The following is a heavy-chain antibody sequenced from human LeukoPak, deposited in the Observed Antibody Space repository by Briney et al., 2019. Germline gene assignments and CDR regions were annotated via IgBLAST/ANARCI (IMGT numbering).Heavy chain of an antibody. J-gene: IGHJ1*01. V-gene: IGHV3-23*01. Sequence: GGSLRLSCAASGFTSSSYAMSWVRQAPGKGLEWVSAISGSGGSTYYADSVKGRFTISRDNSKNTLYLQMNSLRAEDTAVYYCANSMVRGVTQYFQHWGQGTLVTVSS. CDR1: GFTSSSYA. CDR2: ISGSGGST. D-gene: IGHD3-10*01. CDR3: ANSMVRGVTQYFQH.